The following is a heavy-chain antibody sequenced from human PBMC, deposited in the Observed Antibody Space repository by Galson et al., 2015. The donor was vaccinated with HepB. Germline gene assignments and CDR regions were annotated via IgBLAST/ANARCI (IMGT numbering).Heavy chain of an antibody. J-gene: IGHJ5*02. D-gene: IGHD2-2*01. CDR3: ARGVVPAAPAGWFDP. CDR1: GYTFTSYY. V-gene: IGHV1-46*01. Sequence: SVKVSCKASGYTFTSYYMHWVRQAPGQGLEWMGIINPSGGSTSYAQKFQGRVTMTRDTSTSTVYMELSSLRSEDTAVYYCARGVVPAAPAGWFDPWGQGTLVTVSS. CDR2: INPSGGST.